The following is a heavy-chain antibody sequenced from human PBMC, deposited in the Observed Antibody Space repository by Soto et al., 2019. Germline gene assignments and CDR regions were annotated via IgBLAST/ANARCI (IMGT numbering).Heavy chain of an antibody. CDR2: ISAYNGNT. V-gene: IGHV1-18*01. CDR3: AREEYSSGWYSARYFYY. CDR1: GYTFTSYG. Sequence: ASVKVCCKASGYTFTSYGISWVRQAPGQGLEWMGWISAYNGNTNYAQKLQGRVTMTTDTSTSTAYMELRSLRSDDTAVYYCAREEYSSGWYSARYFYYWGQGTLVTVSS. D-gene: IGHD6-19*01. J-gene: IGHJ4*02.